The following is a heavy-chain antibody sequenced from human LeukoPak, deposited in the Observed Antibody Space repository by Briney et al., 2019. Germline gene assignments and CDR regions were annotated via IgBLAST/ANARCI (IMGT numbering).Heavy chain of an antibody. CDR1: GFTFNTYI. Sequence: GGSLRLSCAASGFTFNTYIMAWVRQAQGKGLEWVGVIYSGGSTYYSDAVKDRFIISRDNSENTIYLEMNNLRAEDTAVYYCVREGLKTTGDYWGQGTLVTVSS. D-gene: IGHD1-1*01. CDR2: IYSGGST. V-gene: IGHV3-66*01. J-gene: IGHJ4*02. CDR3: VREGLKTTGDY.